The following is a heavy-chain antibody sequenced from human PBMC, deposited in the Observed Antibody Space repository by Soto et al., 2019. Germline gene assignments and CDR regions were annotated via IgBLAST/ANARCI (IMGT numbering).Heavy chain of an antibody. CDR1: GDSITTYKW. D-gene: IGHD7-27*01. J-gene: IGHJ6*02. Sequence: SETLSLTCGVSGDSITTYKWWTWVRQTPGKGLEWIGEIYDRGNTRYNPSLKSRVTISKDTSKNELSLKLNSVTVADTAVYYCASCQLGEYYFAMAIWGQGTPVTVSS. V-gene: IGHV4-4*02. CDR2: IYDRGNT. CDR3: ASCQLGEYYFAMAI.